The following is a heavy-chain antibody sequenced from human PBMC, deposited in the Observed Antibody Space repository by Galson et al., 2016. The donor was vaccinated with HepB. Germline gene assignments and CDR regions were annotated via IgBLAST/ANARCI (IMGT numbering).Heavy chain of an antibody. J-gene: IGHJ4*02. CDR1: GASNIMNKYF. D-gene: IGHD1-20*01. CDR2: MFSTGSS. Sequence: SETLSLTCSVSGASNIMNKYFWGWIRQPPGKGLEWIGSMFSTGSSYFNLSLKSRVSTSIDTSTNRLSLKLRSVTAADTAFYYCARPISGTSLSDFDYWGQGILVTVSS. V-gene: IGHV4-39*02. CDR3: ARPISGTSLSDFDY.